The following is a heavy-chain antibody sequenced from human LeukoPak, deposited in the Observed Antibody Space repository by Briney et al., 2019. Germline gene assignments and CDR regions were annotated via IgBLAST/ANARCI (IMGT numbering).Heavy chain of an antibody. CDR3: ARALSSSWYGLYYYYYMDV. J-gene: IGHJ6*03. Sequence: ASVKVSCKASGYTFTSYGISWVRQAPGQGLEWMGWISAYNGNTNYAQKLQGRVTMTTDTSTSTAYMELRSLRSDDTAVYYCARALSSSWYGLYYYYYMDVWGKGTTVTVSS. D-gene: IGHD6-13*01. CDR2: ISAYNGNT. V-gene: IGHV1-18*01. CDR1: GYTFTSYG.